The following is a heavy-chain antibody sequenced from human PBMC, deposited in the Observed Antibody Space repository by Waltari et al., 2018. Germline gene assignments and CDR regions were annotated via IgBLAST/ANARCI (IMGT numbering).Heavy chain of an antibody. D-gene: IGHD6-13*01. Sequence: EVQLVESGGGLVKPGGALRLSCAASGVTFSSYSMNWVRQAPGKGLEWLSSISSSSSYIYYADSVKGRFTISRDNAKNSLYLQMNSLRAEDTAVYYCAEIAAAGRGWGQGTLVTVSS. CDR2: ISSSSSYI. CDR1: GVTFSSYS. J-gene: IGHJ4*02. V-gene: IGHV3-21*01. CDR3: AEIAAAGRG.